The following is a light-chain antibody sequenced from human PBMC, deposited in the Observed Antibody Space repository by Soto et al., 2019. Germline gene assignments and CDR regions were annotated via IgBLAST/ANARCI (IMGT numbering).Light chain of an antibody. V-gene: IGKV1-9*01. CDR2: AAS. Sequence: DIQLTQSPSFLSASVGDRVTITCRASQGISSYLAWFQQKPGRAPKLLVYAASTLQSGVPSRFSGSGSGTEFTLTISSLQPEDFATYYCQQRKDYPLTFGGGTKV. J-gene: IGKJ4*01. CDR3: QQRKDYPLT. CDR1: QGISSY.